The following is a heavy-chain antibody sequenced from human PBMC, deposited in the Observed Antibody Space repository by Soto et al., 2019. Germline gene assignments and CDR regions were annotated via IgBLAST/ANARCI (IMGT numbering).Heavy chain of an antibody. D-gene: IGHD6-13*01. Sequence: SETLSLTCAVYGGSFSGYYWSWIRQPPGKGLEWIGEINHSGSTNYNPSLKSRVTISVDTSKNQFSLKLSSVTAADTAVYYCARGRVAAAGTCYFDYWGQGTLVTVSS. V-gene: IGHV4-34*01. CDR3: ARGRVAAAGTCYFDY. CDR2: INHSGST. J-gene: IGHJ4*02. CDR1: GGSFSGYY.